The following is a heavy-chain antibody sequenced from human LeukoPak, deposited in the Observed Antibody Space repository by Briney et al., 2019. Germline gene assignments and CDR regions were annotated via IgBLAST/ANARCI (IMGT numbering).Heavy chain of an antibody. CDR1: AFTISDYY. J-gene: IGHJ4*02. CDR3: ARVGSSGSILYFDY. D-gene: IGHD6-19*01. V-gene: IGHV3-11*01. Sequence: GGSLRLSCAASAFTISDYYMSWIRQAPGKGLEWVSYISSSGSTIYYADSVKGRFTISRDNAKNSLYLQMNSLRAEDTAVYYCARVGSSGSILYFDYWGQGTLVTVSS. CDR2: ISSSGSTI.